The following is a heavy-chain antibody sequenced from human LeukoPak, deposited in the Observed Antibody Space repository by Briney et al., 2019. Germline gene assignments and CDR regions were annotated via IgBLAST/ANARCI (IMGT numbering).Heavy chain of an antibody. J-gene: IGHJ4*02. V-gene: IGHV4-31*03. Sequence: PSETLPLTCTVSGDSISSGGYYWTWIRQHPGKGLEWIGYIHYSGSTYYNPSLKSRVTISVDTSKNQFSLKVSSVTAADTAVYYCARAKYSSGWYLDYWGQGTLVTDSS. CDR3: ARAKYSSGWYLDY. CDR1: GDSISSGGYY. D-gene: IGHD6-19*01. CDR2: IHYSGST.